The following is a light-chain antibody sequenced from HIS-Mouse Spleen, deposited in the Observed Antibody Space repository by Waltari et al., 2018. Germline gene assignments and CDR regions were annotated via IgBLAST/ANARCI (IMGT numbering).Light chain of an antibody. J-gene: IGKJ4*01. Sequence: DIQMTQSPSSLSASVGDRVTITCRASQSISSYLNWYQQKPWKAPKLLIYAASSLQSGVPSRFSGSGSGTDFTLTISSLQPEDFATYYCQQSYSTPLVTFGGGTKVEIK. V-gene: IGKV1-39*01. CDR2: AAS. CDR1: QSISSY. CDR3: QQSYSTPLVT.